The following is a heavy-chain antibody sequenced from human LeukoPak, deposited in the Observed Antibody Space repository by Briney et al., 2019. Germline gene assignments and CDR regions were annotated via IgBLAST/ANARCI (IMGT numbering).Heavy chain of an antibody. CDR2: IKQDGSEK. CDR1: GFTVSSNY. J-gene: IGHJ4*02. CDR3: GREWVVDF. Sequence: GGSLRLSCAASGFTVSSNYMTWVRQAPGKGLECVAIIKQDGSEKYYVNSVKGRFTISRDNAKNSLYLQMDSLRVEDTAVYYCGREWVVDFWGQGTLVTVSS. V-gene: IGHV3-7*01. D-gene: IGHD2-15*01.